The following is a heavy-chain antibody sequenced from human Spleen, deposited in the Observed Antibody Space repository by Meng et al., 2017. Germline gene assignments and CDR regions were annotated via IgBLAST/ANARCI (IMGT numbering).Heavy chain of an antibody. Sequence: QVYRQESVPGSLRPSEPLSISGAVARGSSSAYDWSWSRPPPGKGLYWIGYIQYTWINDYTPSLKSRVTISVDASKNQFSLKVSSVSAADTAMYYCARKITGSRHDYWGRGTLVTVSS. V-gene: IGHV4-59*01. CDR3: ARKITGSRHDY. CDR2: IQYTWIN. J-gene: IGHJ4*02. D-gene: IGHD1-26*01. CDR1: RGSSSAYD.